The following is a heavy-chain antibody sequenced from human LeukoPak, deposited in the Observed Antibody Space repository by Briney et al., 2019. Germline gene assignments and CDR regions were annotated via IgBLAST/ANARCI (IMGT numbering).Heavy chain of an antibody. V-gene: IGHV3-30-3*01. CDR3: AKARSLGYYEVDY. J-gene: IGHJ4*02. D-gene: IGHD3-3*01. Sequence: PGGSLRLSCAASGFTFSSYAMHWVRQAPGKGLEWVAVISYDGSNKYYADSVKGRFTISRDNSKNTLYLQMNSLRAEDTAVYYCAKARSLGYYEVDYWGQGTLVTVSS. CDR1: GFTFSSYA. CDR2: ISYDGSNK.